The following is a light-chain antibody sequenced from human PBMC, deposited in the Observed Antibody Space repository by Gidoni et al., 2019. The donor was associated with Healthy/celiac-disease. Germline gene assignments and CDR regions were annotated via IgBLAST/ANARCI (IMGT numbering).Light chain of an antibody. V-gene: IGKV3-20*01. Sequence: EIVLTPSPGTLSLSPGERATLPCRASQSVSSSYLAWYQQKPGQAPRLLIYGASSRATGIPDRFSGSGSGTDFTLTISRLEPEDIAVYYCQQYGSSPGTFGQGTKVEIK. CDR2: GAS. CDR3: QQYGSSPGT. J-gene: IGKJ1*01. CDR1: QSVSSSY.